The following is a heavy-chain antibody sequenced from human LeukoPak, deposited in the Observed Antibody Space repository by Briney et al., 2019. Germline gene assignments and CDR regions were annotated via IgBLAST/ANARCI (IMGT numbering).Heavy chain of an antibody. D-gene: IGHD2-2*01. J-gene: IGHJ4*02. V-gene: IGHV3-33*01. CDR1: GFTFSSHG. CDR3: ARDFCSRPSCFDC. CDR2: IDYAGKNN. Sequence: PGGSLRLSCAASGFTFSSHGMHWVRRAPGKGLEWVAAIDYAGKNNYYEDSVKGRFTISRDDSRNTLYLQIDSLRVEDTAVYSCARDFCSRPSCFDCWGQGALVTVTS.